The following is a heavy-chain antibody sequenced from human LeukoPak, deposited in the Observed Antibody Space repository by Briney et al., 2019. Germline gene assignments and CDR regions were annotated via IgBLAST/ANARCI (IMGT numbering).Heavy chain of an antibody. CDR2: INPSGGST. CDR3: ARDGAYGDSHPYYSYGMDV. V-gene: IGHV1-46*01. Sequence: ASVKVSCKASGYTFTSYYMHWVRQAPGQGREWMGIINPSGGSTSYAQKFQGRVTMTRDTSTSTGYMELSSLRSEDTAVYYCARDGAYGDSHPYYSYGMDVWGQGTTVTVSS. D-gene: IGHD4-17*01. CDR1: GYTFTSYY. J-gene: IGHJ6*02.